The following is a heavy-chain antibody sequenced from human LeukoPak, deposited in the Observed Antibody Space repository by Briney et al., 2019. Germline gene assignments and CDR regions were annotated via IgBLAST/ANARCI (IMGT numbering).Heavy chain of an antibody. CDR3: ARDLVTATKGFDI. V-gene: IGHV4-59*11. J-gene: IGHJ3*02. Sequence: SETLSLTWAVSDDSFSSHYWTWIRQPPGKGLEWIGYISYIGSTNYNPSLKSRVTISIDTSKNQFSLQLTSVTAADTAVYYCARDLVTATKGFDIWGQGTMVSVSS. CDR2: ISYIGST. CDR1: DDSFSSHY. D-gene: IGHD4-17*01.